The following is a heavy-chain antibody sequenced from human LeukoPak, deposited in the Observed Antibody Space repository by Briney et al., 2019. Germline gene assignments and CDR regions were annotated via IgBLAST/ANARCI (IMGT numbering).Heavy chain of an antibody. V-gene: IGHV4-59*12. CDR1: GGSISSYY. CDR2: MYYSESP. D-gene: IGHD5-24*01. Sequence: SETLSLTCTVSGGSISSYYWSWIRQPPGKGLEWIGYMYYSESPTYNPSLKSRVTMSLDTSKNQFSLKLSSVTAADTAFYFCARGDGYIYSGMVTLNFFDSWGRGTLVTVSS. J-gene: IGHJ4*02. CDR3: ARGDGYIYSGMVTLNFFDS.